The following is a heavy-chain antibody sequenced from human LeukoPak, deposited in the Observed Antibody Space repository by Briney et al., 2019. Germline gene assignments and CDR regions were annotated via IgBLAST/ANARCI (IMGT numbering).Heavy chain of an antibody. Sequence: SETLSLTCTVSGGSISSFYWSWIRQPPGKGLEWIGYIYYTGSTNYNPSLKSRLTISVDVSKNQFSLKLSSVTATDTAVYYCASLSTVAQGYFDSWGQGTLVTVSS. D-gene: IGHD4-23*01. CDR2: IYYTGST. J-gene: IGHJ4*02. CDR1: GGSISSFY. V-gene: IGHV4-59*08. CDR3: ASLSTVAQGYFDS.